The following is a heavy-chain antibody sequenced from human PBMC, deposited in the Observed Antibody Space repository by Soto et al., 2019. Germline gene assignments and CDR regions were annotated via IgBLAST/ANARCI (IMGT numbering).Heavy chain of an antibody. J-gene: IGHJ4*02. CDR1: GFTFSIYW. Sequence: GGSLSLSCAASGFTFSIYWMHWVRQVPGRGLVWVAHIGSDGSDTNYADSVKGRFTISRDNAKNSLFLQMNSLRAEDTAVYYCARAPYSSSWYYFDYWGQGTLVTVSS. D-gene: IGHD6-13*01. CDR3: ARAPYSSSWYYFDY. CDR2: IGSDGSDT. V-gene: IGHV3-74*01.